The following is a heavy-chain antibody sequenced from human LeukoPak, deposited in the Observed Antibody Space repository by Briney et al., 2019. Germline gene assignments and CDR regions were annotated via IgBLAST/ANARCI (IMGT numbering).Heavy chain of an antibody. CDR3: ARDRGAAGYYYGLDV. CDR2: VYYSGTT. J-gene: IGHJ6*02. V-gene: IGHV4-30-2*03. D-gene: IGHD6-13*01. Sequence: SQTLSLTCTVSGGSISSGGYYWSWIRQHPGKGLEWIGSVYYSGTTYYNPSLESRVTISIDTSKNQFSLKLNSVTAADTAVYYCARDRGAAGYYYGLDVWGQGTTVTVSS. CDR1: GGSISSGGYY.